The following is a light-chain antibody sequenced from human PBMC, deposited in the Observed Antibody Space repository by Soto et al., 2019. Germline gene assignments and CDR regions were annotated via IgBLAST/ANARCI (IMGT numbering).Light chain of an antibody. CDR3: AAWDDSLNGYV. CDR1: SSDVGGYNY. Sequence: QSVLTQPPSASGSPGQSVTISCTGTSSDVGGYNYVSWYQQHTGKAPKLMIYEVSKRPSGVPDRFSGSKPGNTASLAGSGLQSEDEADYYCAAWDDSLNGYVLGPRTKVTVL. J-gene: IGLJ1*01. CDR2: EVS. V-gene: IGLV2-8*01.